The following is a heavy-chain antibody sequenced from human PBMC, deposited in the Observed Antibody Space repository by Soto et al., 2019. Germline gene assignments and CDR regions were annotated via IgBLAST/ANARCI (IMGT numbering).Heavy chain of an antibody. Sequence: SVGSLRLSCVASGFTFGRYAMHWVRQFPGRGLEWVAVISYTGANTYYVGSVRGRFTISRDNSKNTLYLQMNSLRAEDTAMYYCAKHMDDSGYFYVEGADHWGQGTLVTVSS. CDR1: GFTFGRYA. D-gene: IGHD3-22*01. V-gene: IGHV3-30*18. CDR3: AKHMDDSGYFYVEGADH. J-gene: IGHJ4*02. CDR2: ISYTGANT.